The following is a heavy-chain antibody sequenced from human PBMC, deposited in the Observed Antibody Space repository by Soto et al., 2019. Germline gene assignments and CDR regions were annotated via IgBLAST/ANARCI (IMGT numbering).Heavy chain of an antibody. CDR2: ISYDGENQ. Sequence: VGSLRLSCAASGFSFSHYAMHWVRQPPGKGLEWVALISYDGENQYFTDSVRGRFTISRDNSKTAVYLEMNDLRLDDTATYYCVSPHSESSNAFALWGQGTLVTVSS. J-gene: IGHJ5*02. D-gene: IGHD3-10*01. CDR3: VSPHSESSNAFAL. CDR1: GFSFSHYA. V-gene: IGHV3-30*04.